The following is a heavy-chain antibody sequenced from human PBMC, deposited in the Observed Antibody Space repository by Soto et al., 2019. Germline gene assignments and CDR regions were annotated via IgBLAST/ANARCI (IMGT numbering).Heavy chain of an antibody. J-gene: IGHJ2*01. CDR3: ARRPGGTTFWYFDL. V-gene: IGHV3-23*01. Sequence: EVLLLESGGGLVQPGGSLRLSCAASGFTFISYTITWVRQAPGKGLEWVSSVTGNGGGTYYADSVKGRFTISRDNSRNTVYLQMNSLRVEDTAVYDCARRPGGTTFWYFDLWGRGTLVTVSS. CDR1: GFTFISYT. CDR2: VTGNGGGT. D-gene: IGHD1-7*01.